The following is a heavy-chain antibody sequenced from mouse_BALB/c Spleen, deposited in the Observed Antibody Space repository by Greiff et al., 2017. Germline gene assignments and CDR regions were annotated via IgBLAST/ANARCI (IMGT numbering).Heavy chain of an antibody. V-gene: IGHV5-6-3*01. J-gene: IGHJ2*01. D-gene: IGHD1-1*01. Sequence: EVQGVESGGGLVQPGGSLKLSCAASGFTFSSYGMSWVRQTPDKRLELVATINSNGGSTYYPDSVKGRFTISRDNAKNTLYLQMSSLKSEDTAMYYCAILLRYYFDYWGQGTTLTVSS. CDR1: GFTFSSYG. CDR2: INSNGGST. CDR3: AILLRYYFDY.